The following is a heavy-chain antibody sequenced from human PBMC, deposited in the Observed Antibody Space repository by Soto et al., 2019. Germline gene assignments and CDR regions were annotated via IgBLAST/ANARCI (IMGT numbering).Heavy chain of an antibody. CDR3: TRAIDFWSGYPRSDLDS. CDR1: GFIFSDSA. D-gene: IGHD3-3*01. CDR2: IRRKANNYAT. Sequence: EVQLVESGGGLVQPGGSLKLSCAASGFIFSDSALHWVRQASGKGLEWVGRIRRKANNYATTYAASVEGSFAISKDDSKNTGYMQMNSLKTEDTAIYYCTRAIDFWSGYPRSDLDSWGQGTLVTVSS. J-gene: IGHJ4*02. V-gene: IGHV3-73*02.